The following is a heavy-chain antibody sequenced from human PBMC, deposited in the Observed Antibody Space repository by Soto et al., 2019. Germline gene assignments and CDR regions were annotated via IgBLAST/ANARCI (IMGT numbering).Heavy chain of an antibody. V-gene: IGHV1-8*01. CDR2: MNPNSGNT. J-gene: IGHJ5*02. Sequence: GASVKVSCKASGYTFTSYDINWVRQATGQGLEWMGWMNPNSGNTGYAQKFQGRVTMTRNTSISTAYMELSSLRSEDTAVYYCARGLLYYDFWSGYYRARENWFDPWGQGTLVTVSS. CDR1: GYTFTSYD. CDR3: ARGLLYYDFWSGYYRARENWFDP. D-gene: IGHD3-3*01.